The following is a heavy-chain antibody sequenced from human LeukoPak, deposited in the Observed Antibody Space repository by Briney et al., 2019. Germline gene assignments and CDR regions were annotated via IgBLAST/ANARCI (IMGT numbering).Heavy chain of an antibody. CDR1: GLILSRFG. V-gene: IGHV3-30*03. Sequence: GGSLRLSCAASGLILSRFGMHWVRQAPGKGLEWVAVMSSDGSNEFYADSVKGRFSISRDNSKSTLYLQMNSLRADDTAVYYCARDRNNWNYWVWFDPWGQGTLVTVSS. D-gene: IGHD1-7*01. J-gene: IGHJ5*02. CDR3: ARDRNNWNYWVWFDP. CDR2: MSSDGSNE.